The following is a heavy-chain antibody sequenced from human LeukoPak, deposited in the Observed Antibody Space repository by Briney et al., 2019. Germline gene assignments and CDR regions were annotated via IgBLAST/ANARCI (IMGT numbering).Heavy chain of an antibody. V-gene: IGHV3-48*04. J-gene: IGHJ4*02. Sequence: GGSLRLSCAASGFTFSSYSMNWVRQAPGKGLDWVSYISSSSSTIYYADSVKGRFTISRDNAKHSLYLQMNSLRAEDTAVYYCARDRSRDGYNRKVFDYWGQGTLVTVSS. CDR1: GFTFSSYS. CDR2: ISSSSSTI. CDR3: ARDRSRDGYNRKVFDY. D-gene: IGHD5-24*01.